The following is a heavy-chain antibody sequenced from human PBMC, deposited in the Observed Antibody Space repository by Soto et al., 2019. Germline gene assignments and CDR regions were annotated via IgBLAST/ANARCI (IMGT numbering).Heavy chain of an antibody. Sequence: GESLKISCKGSGYSFTSYWIGLVRQMPGKGLELVEIIYPGDSDNRYSPSFKGQVTISADKPLSTAYLQWSRLKASDTAMYYCARHVTMVRGVIIRYYYYGMDVWGQGTTVPVS. CDR2: IYPGDSDN. V-gene: IGHV5-51*01. D-gene: IGHD3-10*01. J-gene: IGHJ6*02. CDR1: GYSFTSYW. CDR3: ARHVTMVRGVIIRYYYYGMDV.